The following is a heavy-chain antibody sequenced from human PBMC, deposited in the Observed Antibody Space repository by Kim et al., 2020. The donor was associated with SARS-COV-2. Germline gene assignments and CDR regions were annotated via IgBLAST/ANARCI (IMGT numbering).Heavy chain of an antibody. CDR3: ARGPRRGSGQTGYFQH. Sequence: SLKRRVTISVDTSKNQFSLKLSSVTAADTAVYYWARGPRRGSGQTGYFQHWGQGTLVTVSS. J-gene: IGHJ1*01. D-gene: IGHD6-19*01. V-gene: IGHV4-34*01.